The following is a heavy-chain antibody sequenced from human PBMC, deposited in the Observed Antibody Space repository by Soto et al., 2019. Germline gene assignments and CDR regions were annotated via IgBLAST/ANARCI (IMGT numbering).Heavy chain of an antibody. J-gene: IGHJ4*02. D-gene: IGHD3-10*01. CDR2: VYSGGAT. CDR1: GFSVSRNY. V-gene: IGHV3-53*02. CDR3: ARVPGRL. Sequence: QLVETGGGWIQPGTSLTLSCEASGFSVSRNYMTWVRQAPGKGLEWVSFVYSGGATFYADSAKGRFILSRDDSQNTTYLQMNNLRAEDTAVYYCARVPGRLWGRGTLVTVAS.